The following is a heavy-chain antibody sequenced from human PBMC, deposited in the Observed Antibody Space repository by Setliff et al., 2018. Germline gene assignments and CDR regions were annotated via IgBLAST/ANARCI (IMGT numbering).Heavy chain of an antibody. Sequence: KPSETLSLTCNVSGGSISSGVYYWGWIRQPPGKGLEWIGRIYHGGDTYYNSSLKSRLTISVDTSKNQFSLKLGSVTAADTAVYYCARTGTYRYFDLWGQGTLVTVSS. D-gene: IGHD1-1*01. CDR3: ARTGTYRYFDL. V-gene: IGHV4-39*01. CDR1: GGSISSGVYY. CDR2: IYHGGDT. J-gene: IGHJ4*02.